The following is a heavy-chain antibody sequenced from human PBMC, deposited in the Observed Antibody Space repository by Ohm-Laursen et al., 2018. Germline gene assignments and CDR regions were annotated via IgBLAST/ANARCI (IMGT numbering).Heavy chain of an antibody. J-gene: IGHJ4*02. D-gene: IGHD2-2*01. CDR3: ARGYWSTGFDY. CDR1: GFTFSSYG. CDR2: IWYDGSNK. V-gene: IGHV3-33*01. Sequence: SLRLSCAASGFTFSSYGMHWVRQAPGKGLEWVAVIWYDGSNKYYADSVKGRFTISRDNSKNTLYLQMNSLRAEDTAVYYCARGYWSTGFDYWGQGTLVTVSS.